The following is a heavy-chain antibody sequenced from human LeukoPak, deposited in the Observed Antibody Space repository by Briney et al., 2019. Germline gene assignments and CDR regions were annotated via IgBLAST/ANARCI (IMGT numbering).Heavy chain of an antibody. J-gene: IGHJ4*02. CDR2: IKPDGSEK. V-gene: IGHV3-7*01. D-gene: IGHD3-16*01. CDR1: GFTFSNYW. Sequence: QSGGSLRLSCVASGFTFSNYWIHWVRQAPGKGLEGVANIKPDGSEKYYVDSVKGRFTISRDNAKNSVYLQMNSLRAEDTAVYYCARVGIRFGEDYWGQGTPVTVSS. CDR3: ARVGIRFGEDY.